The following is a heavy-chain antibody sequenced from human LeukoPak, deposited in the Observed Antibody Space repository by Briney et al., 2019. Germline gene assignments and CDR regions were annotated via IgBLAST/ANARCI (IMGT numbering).Heavy chain of an antibody. Sequence: SETLSLTCTVSGGSISSYYWSWIRQPAGKGLEWIGRIYTSGSTNYNPSLKSRVTMSVDTSKNQFSLKLSSVTAADTAVYYCARDRRGTMVQGPNFYYYYYMDVWGKGTTVTISS. CDR3: ARDRRGTMVQGPNFYYYYYMDV. CDR1: GGSISSYY. D-gene: IGHD3-10*01. CDR2: IYTSGST. J-gene: IGHJ6*03. V-gene: IGHV4-4*07.